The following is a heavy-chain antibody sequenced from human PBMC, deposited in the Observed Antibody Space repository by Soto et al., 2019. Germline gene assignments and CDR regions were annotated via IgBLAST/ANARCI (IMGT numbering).Heavy chain of an antibody. CDR3: ARSPVWFGERIDP. Sequence: GGSLRLSCAASGFTFSSYAMHWVRQAPGKGLEWVAVISYDGSNKYYADSVKGRFTISRDNSKNTLYLQMNSLRAEDTAVYYCARSPVWFGERIDPWGQGTLVTVSS. CDR2: ISYDGSNK. CDR1: GFTFSSYA. V-gene: IGHV3-30-3*01. J-gene: IGHJ5*02. D-gene: IGHD3-10*01.